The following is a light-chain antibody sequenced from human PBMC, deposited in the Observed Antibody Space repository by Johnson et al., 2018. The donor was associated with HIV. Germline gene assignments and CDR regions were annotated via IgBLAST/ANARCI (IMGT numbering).Light chain of an antibody. CDR3: GTWDSSLSAGEV. CDR2: DND. CDR1: SSNIGNNY. J-gene: IGLJ1*01. Sequence: QSVLTQPPSVSAAPGQKVTISCSGSSSNIGNNYVSWYQQLPGAAPKLLIFDNDKRPSGIPARFSGSKSGTSATLGITGLQTGDEADYYCGTWDSSLSAGEVFGTGTKVTVL. V-gene: IGLV1-51*01.